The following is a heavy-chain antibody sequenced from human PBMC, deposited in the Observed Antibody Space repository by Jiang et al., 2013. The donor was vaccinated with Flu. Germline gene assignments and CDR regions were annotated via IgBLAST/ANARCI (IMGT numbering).Heavy chain of an antibody. D-gene: IGHD3-9*01. Sequence: RVTITADKSTSTAYMELSSLRSEDTAVYYCARMYYDILTGYQEPFDYWGQGTLVTVSS. CDR3: ARMYYDILTGYQEPFDY. J-gene: IGHJ4*02. V-gene: IGHV1-69*02.